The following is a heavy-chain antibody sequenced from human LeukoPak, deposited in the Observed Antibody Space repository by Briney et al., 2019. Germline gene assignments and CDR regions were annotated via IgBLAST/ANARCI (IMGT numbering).Heavy chain of an antibody. Sequence: GGSLRLSCAASGFSFSSYAMHWVRQAPGRGLEYVSAIRNNGGDTYYANSVKGRFTISRDNSMNTLYLQMGSLRAEDMAVYYCARVGYGGNLDYWGQGTLVTVSS. V-gene: IGHV3-64*01. CDR2: IRNNGGDT. CDR1: GFSFSSYA. D-gene: IGHD4-23*01. CDR3: ARVGYGGNLDY. J-gene: IGHJ4*02.